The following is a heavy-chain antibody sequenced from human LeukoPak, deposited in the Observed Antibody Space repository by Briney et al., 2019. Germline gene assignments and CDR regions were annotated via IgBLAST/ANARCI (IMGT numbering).Heavy chain of an antibody. J-gene: IGHJ4*02. D-gene: IGHD3-10*01. Sequence: GGSLRLSCAASGFTISSNYMGWVRHAPGKGLVWVSRISSDGSITGYADSVKGRFTISRDNAKNTLYLQMNSLRAEDTAVYYCARHLNYYLDYWGQGTLVTVSS. CDR3: ARHLNYYLDY. V-gene: IGHV3-74*01. CDR2: ISSDGSIT. CDR1: GFTISSNY.